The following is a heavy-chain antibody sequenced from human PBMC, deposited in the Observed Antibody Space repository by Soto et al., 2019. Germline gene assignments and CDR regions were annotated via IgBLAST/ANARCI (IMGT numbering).Heavy chain of an antibody. CDR3: ARDGYCSGGSCYSVPVFDY. CDR1: GFTFSNYA. Sequence: PGGSLRLSCAASGFTFSNYAMSWVRQAPGKGLEWVSAIGGSGDWTYYADSVKGRLTISRDNSKNTLYLQMNSLRAEDTAVYYCARDGYCSGGSCYSVPVFDYWGQGTLVTVSS. V-gene: IGHV3-23*01. CDR2: IGGSGDWT. J-gene: IGHJ4*02. D-gene: IGHD2-15*01.